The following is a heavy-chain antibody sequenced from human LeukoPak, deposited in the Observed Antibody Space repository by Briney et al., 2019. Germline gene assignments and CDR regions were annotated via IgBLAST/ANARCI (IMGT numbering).Heavy chain of an antibody. D-gene: IGHD2-21*01. J-gene: IGHJ4*02. CDR1: GGSISSYY. Sequence: SETLSLTCTVSGGSISSYYWSWIRQPPGKGLEWIGYIYCSGSTNYNPSLKSRVTISVDTSKNQFSLKLGSVTAADTAVYYCAGLSHIADYWGQGTLVTVSS. V-gene: IGHV4-59*01. CDR2: IYCSGST. CDR3: AGLSHIADY.